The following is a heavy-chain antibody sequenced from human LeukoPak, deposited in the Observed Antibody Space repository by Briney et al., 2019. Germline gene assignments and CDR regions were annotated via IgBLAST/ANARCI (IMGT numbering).Heavy chain of an antibody. V-gene: IGHV1-2*02. D-gene: IGHD3-9*01. CDR3: ARDSCESSQKGVLRYFDWFPTTCYYMDV. CDR1: GYTFTGYY. J-gene: IGHJ6*03. CDR2: INPNSGGT. Sequence: ASVKVSCKASGYTFTGYYMHWVRQAPGQGLEWMGWINPNSGGTNYAQKFQGRVTMTRDTSISTAYMELSRLRSDDTAVYYCARDSCESSQKGVLRYFDWFPTTCYYMDVWGKGTTVTISS.